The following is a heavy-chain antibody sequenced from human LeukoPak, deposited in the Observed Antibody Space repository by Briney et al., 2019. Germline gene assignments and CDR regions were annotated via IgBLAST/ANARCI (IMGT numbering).Heavy chain of an antibody. CDR3: ARGDYYDSRGSSGRTIWFDP. CDR1: GGSISSYY. CDR2: INYSGST. V-gene: IGHV4-59*01. J-gene: IGHJ5*02. D-gene: IGHD3-22*01. Sequence: SETLSLTCTVSGGSISSYYWSWIRQPPGRGLEWIGYINYSGSTNYNPSLKSRVTISVDTSKNQFSLKLSSVTAADTAVYYCARGDYYDSRGSSGRTIWFDPWGQGTLVTVSS.